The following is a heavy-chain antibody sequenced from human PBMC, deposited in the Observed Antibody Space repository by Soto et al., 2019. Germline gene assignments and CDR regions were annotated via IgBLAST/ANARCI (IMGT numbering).Heavy chain of an antibody. CDR3: ARDLTSSSWGGYFDS. V-gene: IGHV4-59*01. CDR2: IYYSGST. CDR1: GGSISSYY. Sequence: SETLSLTCTVSGGSISSYYWSWIRQPPGKGLEWIGYIYYSGSTNYNPSLKSRVTISVDTSKNQFSLKLSSVTAADTAVYSCARDLTSSSWGGYFDSWGQGALVTVS. J-gene: IGHJ4*02. D-gene: IGHD6-6*01.